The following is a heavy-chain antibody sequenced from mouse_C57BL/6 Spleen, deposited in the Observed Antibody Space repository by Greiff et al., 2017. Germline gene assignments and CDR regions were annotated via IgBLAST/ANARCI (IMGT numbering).Heavy chain of an antibody. CDR3: ARGVRYGNLGAMDY. CDR1: GYSFTGYY. D-gene: IGHD2-1*01. CDR2: INPSTGGT. V-gene: IGHV1-42*01. Sequence: DVKLVESGPELVKPGASVKISCKASGYSFTGYYMNWVKQSPEKSLEWIGEINPSTGGTTYNQKFKAKATLTVDKSSSTAYMQLKILTSEDSAVYYCARGVRYGNLGAMDYWGQGTSVTVSS. J-gene: IGHJ4*01.